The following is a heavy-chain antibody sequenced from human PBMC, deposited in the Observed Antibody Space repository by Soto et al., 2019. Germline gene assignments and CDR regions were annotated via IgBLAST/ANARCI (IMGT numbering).Heavy chain of an antibody. CDR1: GGSVSSGSYY. Sequence: SETLSLTCTVSGGSVSSGSYYWSWIRQPPGKGLEWIGYIYYSGSTNYNPSLKSRVTISVDTSKNQFSLKLSSVTAADTAVYYCARDRAAAGTGAPYYYYGMDVWGQGTTVTVSS. CDR2: IYYSGST. CDR3: ARDRAAAGTGAPYYYYGMDV. V-gene: IGHV4-61*01. J-gene: IGHJ6*02. D-gene: IGHD6-13*01.